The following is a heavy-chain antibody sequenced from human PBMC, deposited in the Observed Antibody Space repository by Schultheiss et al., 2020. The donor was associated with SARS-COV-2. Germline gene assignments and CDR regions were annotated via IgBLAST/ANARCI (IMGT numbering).Heavy chain of an antibody. Sequence: GESLKISCAASGFSVSSNNMSWVRQAPGKGLEWVSVIYRGGSTYYADSVKGRFTISRHNSKNTLYLQMNSLRAEDTAVYYCARDYRDLWYFDLWGRGTLVTVSS. D-gene: IGHD1-26*01. V-gene: IGHV3-53*04. J-gene: IGHJ2*01. CDR1: GFSVSSNN. CDR2: IYRGGST. CDR3: ARDYRDLWYFDL.